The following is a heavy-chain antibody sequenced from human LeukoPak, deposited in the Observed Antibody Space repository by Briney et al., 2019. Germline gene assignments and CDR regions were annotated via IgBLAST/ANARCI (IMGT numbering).Heavy chain of an antibody. CDR3: AKDQAVFDY. V-gene: IGHV3-23*01. D-gene: IGHD6-19*01. CDR2: ISGSGGST. Sequence: GGSLRLSCAASGFSFTDPYMDWVRQAPGKGLEWVSAISGSGGSTYYADSVKGRFTISRDNSKNTLYLQMNSLRAEDTAVYYCAKDQAVFDYWGQGTLVTVSS. J-gene: IGHJ4*02. CDR1: GFSFTDPY.